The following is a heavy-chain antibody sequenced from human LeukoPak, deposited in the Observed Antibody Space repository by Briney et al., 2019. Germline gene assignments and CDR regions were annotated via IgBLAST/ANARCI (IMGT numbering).Heavy chain of an antibody. CDR1: GYAFSDIY. CDR2: INTSTGAR. V-gene: IGHV1-2*02. CDR3: APSSVTHTRDP. J-gene: IGHJ5*02. Sequence: GASVKVSCKASGYAFSDIYFNWVRQAPGQGLKWMGWINTSTGARIYSQKFEGRISMDTSMDTSFNTVYMELDSLTTDDTAVYYCAPSSVTHTRDPWGQGTLVTVSS. D-gene: IGHD5/OR15-5a*01.